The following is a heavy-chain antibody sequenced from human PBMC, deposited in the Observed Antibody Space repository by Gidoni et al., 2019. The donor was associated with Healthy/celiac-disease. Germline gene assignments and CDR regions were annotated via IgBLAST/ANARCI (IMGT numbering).Heavy chain of an antibody. J-gene: IGHJ6*02. CDR1: CGSLSSGDYY. CDR3: ARDRVVPYYGMDV. V-gene: IGHV4-30-4*01. CDR2: IYYSGSN. D-gene: IGHD2-2*01. Sequence: QVQLQESGPGLVKPSQTLSLTCTVSCGSLSSGDYYWSWIRQPPGKGLEWIGYIYYSGSNYYNPALKSRVTISVDTSKNQFSLKLSSVTAADTAVYYCARDRVVPYYGMDVWGQGTTVTVSS.